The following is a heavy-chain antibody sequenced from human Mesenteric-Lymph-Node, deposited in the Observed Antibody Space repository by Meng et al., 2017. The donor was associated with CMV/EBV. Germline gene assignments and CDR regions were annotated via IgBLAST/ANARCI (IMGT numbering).Heavy chain of an antibody. J-gene: IGHJ4*02. CDR2: IWYDGSNK. V-gene: IGHV3-33*01. Sequence: SCAASGFTFSSYGMHWVRQAPGKGLEWVAVIWYDGSNKYYADSVKARFTISRDNSKNTLYLQMNSLRAEDTAVYYCARDSTAVAGLDYWGQGTLVTVSS. D-gene: IGHD6-19*01. CDR1: GFTFSSYG. CDR3: ARDSTAVAGLDY.